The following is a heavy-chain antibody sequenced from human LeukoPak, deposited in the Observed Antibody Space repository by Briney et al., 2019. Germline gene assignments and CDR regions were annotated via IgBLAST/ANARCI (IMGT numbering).Heavy chain of an antibody. D-gene: IGHD3-10*01. J-gene: IGHJ4*02. CDR2: ISYDGSNK. CDR1: GFTFSSYA. CDR3: ARGQQLWLGELN. Sequence: GGSLRLSCAASGFTFSSYAMHWVRQAPGKGLEWVAVISYDGSNKYYADSVKGRFTISRDNSKNTLYLQMNSLRAEDTAVYYCARGQQLWLGELNWGQGTLVTVSS. V-gene: IGHV3-30*04.